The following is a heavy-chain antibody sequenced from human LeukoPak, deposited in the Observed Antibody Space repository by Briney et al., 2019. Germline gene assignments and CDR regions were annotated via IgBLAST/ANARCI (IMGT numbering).Heavy chain of an antibody. CDR1: GYTFTGYY. V-gene: IGHV1-2*02. J-gene: IGHJ6*02. Sequence: GASVKVSCKASGYTFTGYYMHWVRQAPGQGLEWMGWINPNSGCTNYAQKFQGRVTMTRNTSISTAYMELSRLRSDDTAVYYCARVRIRGGWCSSTSCYYYYGMDVWGQGTTVTVSS. CDR2: INPNSGCT. CDR3: ARVRIRGGWCSSTSCYYYYGMDV. D-gene: IGHD2-2*01.